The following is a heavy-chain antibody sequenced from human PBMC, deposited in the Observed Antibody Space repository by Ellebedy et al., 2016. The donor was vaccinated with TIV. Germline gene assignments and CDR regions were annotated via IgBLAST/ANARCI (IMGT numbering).Heavy chain of an antibody. Sequence: GESLKISCAASGFTFSESGMHWVRQAPGKGLEHVSAIRKYGDITFYANSVKGRFTIFRDNSRNTLYLQMGSLTTEDMAVYFCVRDGPGGEWGAFDTWGQGTMVIVSS. V-gene: IGHV3-64*01. D-gene: IGHD2-8*02. CDR2: IRKYGDIT. CDR1: GFTFSESG. J-gene: IGHJ3*02. CDR3: VRDGPGGEWGAFDT.